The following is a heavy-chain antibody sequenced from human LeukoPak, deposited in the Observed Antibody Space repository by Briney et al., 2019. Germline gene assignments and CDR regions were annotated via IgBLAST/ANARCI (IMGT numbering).Heavy chain of an antibody. CDR1: GYSLSELS. D-gene: IGHD2-2*01. J-gene: IGHJ4*02. CDR3: ARAPHIVVVPVAISR. V-gene: IGHV1-24*01. CDR2: FDPEDGKT. Sequence: GASVKVSCKVSGYSLSELSMHWVRQAPGKGLEWMGGFDPEDGKTINAQKFQGRLTMTEDTSTDTAYMELRSLRSDDTAVYYCARAPHIVVVPVAISRWGQGTLVTVSS.